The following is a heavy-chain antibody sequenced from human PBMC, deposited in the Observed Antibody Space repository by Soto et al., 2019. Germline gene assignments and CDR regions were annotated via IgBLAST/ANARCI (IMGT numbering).Heavy chain of an antibody. Sequence: QLQLQESGSGLVKPSQTLSLTCAVSGGPISSGGYSWSWIRQPPGKGLEWIGYIYHSGSTYYNPSLKSRVTISVDRSKNQFSLKLSSVTAADTAVYYCARVLVGDDFWSGPNQPPYYYGMDVWGQGTTVTVSS. CDR3: ARVLVGDDFWSGPNQPPYYYGMDV. CDR1: GGPISSGGYS. D-gene: IGHD3-3*01. CDR2: IYHSGST. V-gene: IGHV4-30-2*01. J-gene: IGHJ6*02.